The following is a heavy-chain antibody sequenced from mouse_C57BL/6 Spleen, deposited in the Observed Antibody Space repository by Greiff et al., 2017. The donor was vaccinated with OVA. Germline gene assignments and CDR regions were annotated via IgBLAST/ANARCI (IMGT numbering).Heavy chain of an antibody. J-gene: IGHJ3*01. CDR1: GYSITSGYY. CDR3: AREGDGYYSFAY. V-gene: IGHV3-6*01. Sequence: EVKLMESGPGLVKPSQSLSLTCSVTGYSITSGYYWNWIRQFPGNKLEWMGYISYDGSNNYNPSLKNRISITRDTSKNQFFLKLNSVTTEDTATYYCAREGDGYYSFAYWGQGTLVTVSA. D-gene: IGHD2-3*01. CDR2: ISYDGSN.